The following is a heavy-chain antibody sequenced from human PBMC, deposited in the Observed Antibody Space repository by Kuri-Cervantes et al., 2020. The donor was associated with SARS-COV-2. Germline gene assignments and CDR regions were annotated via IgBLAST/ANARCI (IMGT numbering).Heavy chain of an antibody. CDR1: GGSISSGGYY. V-gene: IGHV4-30-2*02. Sequence: SETLSLTCTVSGGSISSGGYYWSWIRQPPGKGLEWIGYIYHSGSTYYNPSLKSRVTISVDRSKNQFSLKLSSVTAADTAVYYCARTRFLEWSYIQHWGQGTLVTVSS. J-gene: IGHJ1*01. CDR2: IYHSGST. D-gene: IGHD3-3*01. CDR3: ARTRFLEWSYIQH.